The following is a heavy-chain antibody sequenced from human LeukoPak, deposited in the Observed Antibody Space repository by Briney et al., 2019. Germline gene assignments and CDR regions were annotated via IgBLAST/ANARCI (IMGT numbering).Heavy chain of an antibody. Sequence: ASVKVSCKASGYTFTNYAMNWVRQAPGQGLEWMGWIHPSTGNPTYAQGFTGRFVFSLDTSVSTSYLQISSLKAEDTAVCYCARAYQRLGGLSLPDYWGQGTLVTVSS. J-gene: IGHJ4*02. CDR2: IHPSTGNP. D-gene: IGHD3-16*02. CDR3: ARAYQRLGGLSLPDY. V-gene: IGHV7-4-1*02. CDR1: GYTFTNYA.